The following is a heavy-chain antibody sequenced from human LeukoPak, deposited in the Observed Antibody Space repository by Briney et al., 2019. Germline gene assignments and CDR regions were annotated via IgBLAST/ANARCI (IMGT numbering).Heavy chain of an antibody. D-gene: IGHD3-3*01. J-gene: IGHJ6*03. CDR1: GGSFSGYY. V-gene: IGHV4-34*01. CDR3: ARSQGYDFWSGDYYYYMDV. Sequence: SETLSLTCAVYGGSFSGYYWSWIRQPPGKGLERIGEINHSGSTNYNPSLKSRVTISVDTSKNQFSLKLSSVTAADTAVYYCARSQGYDFWSGDYYYYMDVWGKGTTVTVSS. CDR2: INHSGST.